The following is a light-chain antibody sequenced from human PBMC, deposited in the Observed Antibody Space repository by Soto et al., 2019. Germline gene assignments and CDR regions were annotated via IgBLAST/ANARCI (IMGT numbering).Light chain of an antibody. J-gene: IGLJ1*01. CDR3: SSYISTSRYV. CDR1: SSDVGKYDR. Sequence: QSVLXQPPSVSGSPGQSVTISCTGTSSDVGKYDRVSWYQQPPGTAPKLIIYEVTNRPSGVPARFSGSKSGNTASLTISGLQAEDEADYYCSSYISTSRYVFGAGTKVTVL. CDR2: EVT. V-gene: IGLV2-18*02.